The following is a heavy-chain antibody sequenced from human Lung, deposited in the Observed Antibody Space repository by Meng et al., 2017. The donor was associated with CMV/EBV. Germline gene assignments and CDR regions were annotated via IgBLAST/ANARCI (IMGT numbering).Heavy chain of an antibody. CDR2: INHSGST. J-gene: IGHJ4*02. V-gene: IGHV4-34*01. CDR3: ARYDFWSGYVC. D-gene: IGHD3-3*01. Sequence: LSCAVYGGSFSGYYWSWIRQPPGKGLEWIGEINHSGSTNYNPSLKSRVTISVDTSKNQLSLKLSSVTAAGTAVYYCARYDFWSGYVCWGQGTLVTVSS. CDR1: GGSFSGYY.